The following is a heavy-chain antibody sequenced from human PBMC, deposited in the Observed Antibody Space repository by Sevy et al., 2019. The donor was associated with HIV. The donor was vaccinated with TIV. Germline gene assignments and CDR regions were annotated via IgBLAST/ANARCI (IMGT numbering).Heavy chain of an antibody. J-gene: IGHJ4*02. CDR1: GFTFSSYE. CDR3: ERDLPPSATTVAHFDY. D-gene: IGHD4-17*01. V-gene: IGHV3-48*03. Sequence: GGSLRLSCTASGFTFSSYEMNWVRQAPGKGLEWVSYITNSGSSIYYSDSVRGRFTVSRDNAKNSLYLQMKSLRAEDTAVYYCERDLPPSATTVAHFDYWGRGTLVTVSS. CDR2: ITNSGSSI.